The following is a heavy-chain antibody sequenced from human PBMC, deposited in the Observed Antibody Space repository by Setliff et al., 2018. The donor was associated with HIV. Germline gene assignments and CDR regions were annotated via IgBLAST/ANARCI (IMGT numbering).Heavy chain of an antibody. CDR1: GFTFSSYG. CDR2: IWYDGSNK. Sequence: PGGSLRLSCAASGFTFSSYGMHWVRQAPGKGLEWVAVIWYDGSNKYYADSVKGRFTISRDNSKNTLYLQMNSLRAEDTAVYYCAKGGGNYYDNSVQSYYFGFWGQGTLVTVSS. J-gene: IGHJ4*02. D-gene: IGHD3-22*01. CDR3: AKGGGNYYDNSVQSYYFGF. V-gene: IGHV3-33*06.